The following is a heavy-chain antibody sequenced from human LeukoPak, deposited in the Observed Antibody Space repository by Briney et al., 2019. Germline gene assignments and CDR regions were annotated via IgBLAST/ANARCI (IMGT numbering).Heavy chain of an antibody. V-gene: IGHV3-64*01. Sequence: GGSLRLSCAASGFTFSSYEMDWVRQAPGKGLEYVSAISSNGGSTYYANSVKGRFTISRDNSKNTLYLQMGSLRAEDMAVYYCARDGDSSSWWSDYYYYYMDVWGKGTTVTVSS. CDR2: ISSNGGST. D-gene: IGHD6-13*01. CDR1: GFTFSSYE. J-gene: IGHJ6*03. CDR3: ARDGDSSSWWSDYYYYYMDV.